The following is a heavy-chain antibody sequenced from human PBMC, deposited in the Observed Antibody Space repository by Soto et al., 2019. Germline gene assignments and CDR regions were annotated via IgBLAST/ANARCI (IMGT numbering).Heavy chain of an antibody. Sequence: EVQLLESGGGLVQPGGSLRLSCAASGFTFSSYAMSWVRQAPGKGLEWVSAISGSGGSTYYAVSVKGRFTISRDNSKNTLYLPMNSLRAEDTAVYYCLNFPYCSSTRCGGGYYYYGMDVWGQGTTVTVSS. D-gene: IGHD2-2*01. J-gene: IGHJ6*02. CDR2: ISGSGGST. CDR1: GFTFSSYA. CDR3: LNFPYCSSTRCGGGYYYYGMDV. V-gene: IGHV3-23*01.